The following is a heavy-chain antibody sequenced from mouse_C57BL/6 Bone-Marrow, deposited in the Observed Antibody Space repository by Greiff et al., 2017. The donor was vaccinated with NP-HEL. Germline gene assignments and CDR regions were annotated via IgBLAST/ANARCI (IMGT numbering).Heavy chain of an antibody. V-gene: IGHV1-81*01. CDR1: GYTFTSYG. CDR3: ARSDYYYYGSSPFDY. D-gene: IGHD1-1*01. CDR2: IYPRSGNT. J-gene: IGHJ2*01. Sequence: VQLQESGAELARPGASVKLSCKASGYTFTSYGISWVKQRPGQGLEWIGEIYPRSGNTYYNEKFKGKATLTADKSSSTAYMELRSLTSEDSAVYFCARSDYYYYGSSPFDYWGQGTTLTVSS.